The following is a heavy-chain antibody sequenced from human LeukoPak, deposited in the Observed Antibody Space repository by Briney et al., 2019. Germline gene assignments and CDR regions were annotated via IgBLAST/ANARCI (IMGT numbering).Heavy chain of an antibody. CDR3: AKAAGVGYCSGGSCYSIDY. J-gene: IGHJ4*02. V-gene: IGHV3-23*01. CDR1: GFTFSSYA. D-gene: IGHD2-15*01. Sequence: PGGSLRLSCAASGFTFSSYAMSWVRQAPGKGLEWVSAISGSGGSTYYADSVKGRFTISRDNSKNTLYLQMNSLRAEDTAVYYCAKAAGVGYCSGGSCYSIDYWGQGTLVTVSS. CDR2: ISGSGGST.